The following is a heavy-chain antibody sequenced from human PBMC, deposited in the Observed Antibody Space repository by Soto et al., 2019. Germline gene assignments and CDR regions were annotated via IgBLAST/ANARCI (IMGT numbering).Heavy chain of an antibody. CDR3: LTINGYGPPGSGYYYGMDV. Sequence: EVQLVESGGGLVQPGGSLRLSCAASGFTVSSNYMSWVRQAPGKGLEWVSVIYSGGSTYYADSVKGRFTISRHNSKNTLYLQMNSLRAEDTAVYYCLTINGYGPPGSGYYYGMDVWGQGTTVTVSS. CDR2: IYSGGST. D-gene: IGHD5-18*01. J-gene: IGHJ6*02. CDR1: GFTVSSNY. V-gene: IGHV3-53*04.